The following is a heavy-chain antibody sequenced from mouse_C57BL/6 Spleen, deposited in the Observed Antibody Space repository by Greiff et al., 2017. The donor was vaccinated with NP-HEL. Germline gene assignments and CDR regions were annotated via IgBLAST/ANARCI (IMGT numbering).Heavy chain of an antibody. J-gene: IGHJ2*01. Sequence: EVKLLESGPGLVKPSQSLSLTCSVTGYSITSGYYWNWIRQFPGNKLEWMGYISYDGRNNYNPSFKNRISITRDTSKNQFFLKLNSLTTEDTATYYCARDQGYWGQGTTLTVSS. V-gene: IGHV3-6*01. CDR2: ISYDGRN. CDR3: ARDQGY. CDR1: GYSITSGYY.